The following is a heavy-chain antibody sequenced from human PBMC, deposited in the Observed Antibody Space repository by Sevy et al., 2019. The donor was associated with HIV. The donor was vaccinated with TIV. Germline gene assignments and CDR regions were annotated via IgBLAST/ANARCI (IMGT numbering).Heavy chain of an antibody. CDR1: GFTFSSYS. V-gene: IGHV3-21*01. Sequence: GGSLRLSCAASGFTFSSYSMNWVRQAPGKGLEWVSSISTSSSYIYYADSVKGRFTISRDNAKNSLYLQMNSLRAEDTAVYYCARISCTNGVCCKGYYDYAMDVWGQGTTVTVSS. J-gene: IGHJ6*02. CDR2: ISTSSSYI. D-gene: IGHD2-8*01. CDR3: ARISCTNGVCCKGYYDYAMDV.